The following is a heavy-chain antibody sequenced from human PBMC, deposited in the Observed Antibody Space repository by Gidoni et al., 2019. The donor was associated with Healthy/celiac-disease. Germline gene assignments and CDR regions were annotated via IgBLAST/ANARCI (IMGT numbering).Heavy chain of an antibody. CDR2: IYYSGST. Sequence: QLQLQESGPGLVKPSETLSLTCTVSGGSISSSSYYWGWIRQPPGKGLEWIGSIYYSGSTYYNPSLKSRVTISVDTSKNQFSLKLSSVTAADTAVYYCARGYSGYDSGNNFDYWGQGTLVTVSS. J-gene: IGHJ4*02. D-gene: IGHD5-12*01. V-gene: IGHV4-39*01. CDR1: GGSISSSSYY. CDR3: ARGYSGYDSGNNFDY.